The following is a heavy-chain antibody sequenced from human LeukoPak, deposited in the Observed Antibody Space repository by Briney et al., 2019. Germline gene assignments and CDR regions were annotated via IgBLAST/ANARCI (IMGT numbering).Heavy chain of an antibody. CDR3: AKDMRGGELLHGMDV. CDR1: GFTFSSYG. Sequence: GGSLRLSCAASGFTFSSYGMHGVRQAPGKGLEGVAVISYDGSNKYYADSVKGRFTISRDNSKNTLYLQMNSLRAEDTAVYYCAKDMRGGELLHGMDVWGQGTTVTVSS. CDR2: ISYDGSNK. J-gene: IGHJ6*02. D-gene: IGHD3-10*01. V-gene: IGHV3-30*18.